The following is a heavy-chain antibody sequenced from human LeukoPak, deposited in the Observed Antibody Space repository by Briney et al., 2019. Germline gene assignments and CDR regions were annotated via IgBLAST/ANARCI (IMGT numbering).Heavy chain of an antibody. V-gene: IGHV3-21*06. CDR3: VRDVGAVRGEVYFDY. CDR2: ITGSGPYM. CDR1: VFTFSTFA. J-gene: IGHJ4*02. Sequence: GGSLRLSCAASVFTFSTFAMHWVRLSAGKGLEWVSSITGSGPYMLYADSVKHRFTISRDNTKNLLYLEMNSLRAEDTAMYFCVRDVGAVRGEVYFDYWGQGTLVTVSS. D-gene: IGHD3-10*01.